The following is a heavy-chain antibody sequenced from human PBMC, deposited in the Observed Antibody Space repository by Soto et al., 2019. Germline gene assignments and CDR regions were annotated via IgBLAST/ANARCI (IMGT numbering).Heavy chain of an antibody. D-gene: IGHD2-21*02. Sequence: GWSLRLSCAASGFTFSDYSMNWVRQAPGKGLEWISYISSGRRGSRSQMYDADSVQGRFTISRDNAKNTLFLQMDSLRAEDTAVYYCARSSCGGDCYALDYYYYGMDVWGQGTTVTVSS. CDR2: ISSGRRGSRSQM. V-gene: IGHV3-21*06. CDR3: ARSSCGGDCYALDYYYYGMDV. CDR1: GFTFSDYS. J-gene: IGHJ6*02.